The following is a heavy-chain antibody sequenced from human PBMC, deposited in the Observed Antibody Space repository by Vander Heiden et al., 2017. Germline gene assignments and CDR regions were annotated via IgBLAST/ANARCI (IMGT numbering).Heavy chain of an antibody. CDR3: ARDSNGAKKDYFYYYPMDV. Sequence: EVQLVESGGALVQPGRSLRLSCEASGVTFDDFAIHWVRQDPGKGLEWVSGISWNSGKIGYVDSVKGRFTISRDNAKNSLYLQMDSLKVEDSALYYCARDSNGAKKDYFYYYPMDVWGQGTKVTVSS. V-gene: IGHV3-9*01. D-gene: IGHD4-17*01. J-gene: IGHJ6*02. CDR1: GVTFDDFA. CDR2: ISWNSGKI.